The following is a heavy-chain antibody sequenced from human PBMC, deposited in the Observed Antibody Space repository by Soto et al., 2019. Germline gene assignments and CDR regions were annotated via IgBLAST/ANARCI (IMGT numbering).Heavy chain of an antibody. CDR3: ARGGAAAGYFDY. J-gene: IGHJ4*02. D-gene: IGHD6-13*01. V-gene: IGHV4-30-2*01. CDR1: GGSICSGGYS. CDR2: IYHSGST. Sequence: PSETLSLTCAVSGGSICSGGYSWSWIWQPPGKGLEWIGYIYHSGSTYYNPSLKSRVTISVDRSKNQFSLKLSSVTAADTAVYYCARGGAAAGYFDYWGQGTLVTVSS.